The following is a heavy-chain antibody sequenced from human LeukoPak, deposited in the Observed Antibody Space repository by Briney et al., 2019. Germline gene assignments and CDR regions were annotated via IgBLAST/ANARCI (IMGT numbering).Heavy chain of an antibody. Sequence: PGRSLRLSCAASGFTFSSYGMHWVRQAPGKGLEWVAVIWYDGSNKYYADSVKGRFTISRDNSKNTLFLQMNSLRAEDTAVYYCARGNWNYPFDYWGQGTLVTVSS. D-gene: IGHD1-7*01. J-gene: IGHJ4*02. CDR2: IWYDGSNK. V-gene: IGHV3-33*01. CDR3: ARGNWNYPFDY. CDR1: GFTFSSYG.